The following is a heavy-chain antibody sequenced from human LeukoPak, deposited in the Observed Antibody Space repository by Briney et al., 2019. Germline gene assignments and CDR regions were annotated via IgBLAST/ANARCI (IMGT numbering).Heavy chain of an antibody. Sequence: PGGSLRLSCAASGFTFSSYGMHWVRQAPGKGLEWVAFIRYDGSNKYYADSVKGRFTISRDNFRNTLRLQMNSLRAADTAVYYCAKARFCNTVTCYAFDIWGQGTMVTVSS. CDR1: GFTFSSYG. D-gene: IGHD2-15*01. CDR3: AKARFCNTVTCYAFDI. CDR2: IRYDGSNK. V-gene: IGHV3-30*02. J-gene: IGHJ3*02.